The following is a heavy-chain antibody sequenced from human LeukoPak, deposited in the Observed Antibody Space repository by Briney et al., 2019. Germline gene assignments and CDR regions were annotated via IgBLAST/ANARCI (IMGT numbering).Heavy chain of an antibody. CDR2: FDPEDGET. V-gene: IGHV1-24*01. J-gene: IGHJ4*02. CDR3: ATASLWYSSGEWDYYFDY. Sequence: ASVKVSCKVFGYTLAELSMHWVRQAPGKGLEWMEGFDPEDGETIYAQKFQGRVTMTEDTSTDTAYMELSSLRSEDTAVYYCATASLWYSSGEWDYYFDYWGQGTLVTVSS. D-gene: IGHD6-19*01. CDR1: GYTLAELS.